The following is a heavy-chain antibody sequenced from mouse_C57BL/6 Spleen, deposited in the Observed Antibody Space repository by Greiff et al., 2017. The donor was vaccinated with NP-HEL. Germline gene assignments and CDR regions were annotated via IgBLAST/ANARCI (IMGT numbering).Heavy chain of an antibody. CDR1: GYTFTSYW. V-gene: IGHV1-7*01. J-gene: IGHJ4*01. Sequence: VQLQQSGAALAKPGASVKLSCKASGYTFTSYWMHWVKQRPGQGLEWIGYINPSRGYTKYNQKFKDTAPLTADKSSSTAYMQLSIRTYEDSAVYYCAREGLVGLRHAMDYWGQGTSVTVSS. CDR2: INPSRGYT. D-gene: IGHD2-4*01. CDR3: AREGLVGLRHAMDY.